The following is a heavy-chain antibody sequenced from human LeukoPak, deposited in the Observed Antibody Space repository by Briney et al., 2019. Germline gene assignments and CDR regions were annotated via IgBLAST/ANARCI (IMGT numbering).Heavy chain of an antibody. Sequence: PSETLSLTCTVSGGSISSSSHYWGWIRQPPGKGLEWIGSMYYRGSTYHNPSLKSRVTISVDTSKNQFSLKLSSVTAADTAVYYCATTTIRLGYWGQGTLVAVSS. J-gene: IGHJ4*02. V-gene: IGHV4-39*07. D-gene: IGHD1-26*01. CDR1: GGSISSSSHY. CDR3: ATTTIRLGY. CDR2: MYYRGST.